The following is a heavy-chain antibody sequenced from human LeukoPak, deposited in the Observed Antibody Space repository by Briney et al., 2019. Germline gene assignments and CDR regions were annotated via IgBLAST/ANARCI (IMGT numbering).Heavy chain of an antibody. V-gene: IGHV3-30*18. Sequence: PGRSLRLSCAASGVTFSSYGMHWVRQAPGEGLEWVAVISYDGSNKYYADSVKGRFTISRDNSKNTLYLQMNSLRAEDTAVYYCAKALPRYCSSTSCYPQLFDYWGQGTLVTVSS. D-gene: IGHD2-2*01. CDR3: AKALPRYCSSTSCYPQLFDY. CDR2: ISYDGSNK. J-gene: IGHJ4*02. CDR1: GVTFSSYG.